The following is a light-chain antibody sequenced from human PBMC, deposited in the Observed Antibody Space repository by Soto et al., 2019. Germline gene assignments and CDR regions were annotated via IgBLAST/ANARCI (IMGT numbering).Light chain of an antibody. CDR3: AAWDDSLNGSYV. J-gene: IGLJ1*01. V-gene: IGLV1-44*01. CDR2: SNN. CDR1: RSNIGSNT. Sequence: QSVLTQPPSTSGTPGQRVTISCSGSRSNIGSNTVTWYQQLPGTAPKLLIYSNNQRPSGVPDRFSGSKSGTSASLAISVLQSEDEADYYCAAWDDSLNGSYVFGTGTKVTLL.